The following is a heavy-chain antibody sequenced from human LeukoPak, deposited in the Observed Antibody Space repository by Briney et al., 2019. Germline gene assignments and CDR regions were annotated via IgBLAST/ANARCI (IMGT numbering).Heavy chain of an antibody. CDR1: GFNFSSYW. CDR2: IKQDGGEK. Sequence: GGSLRLSCAASGFNFSSYWMNWVRQAPGKGLEWVANIKQDGGEKYYVDSVKDRFTISRDNAKNSLYLQMNSLRAEDTAVYYCANAVTGTYYYYYMDVWGKGTTVTVSS. V-gene: IGHV3-7*01. D-gene: IGHD4-23*01. J-gene: IGHJ6*03. CDR3: ANAVTGTYYYYYMDV.